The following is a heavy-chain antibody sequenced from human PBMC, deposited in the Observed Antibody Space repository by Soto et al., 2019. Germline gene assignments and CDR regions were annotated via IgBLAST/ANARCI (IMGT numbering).Heavy chain of an antibody. CDR2: ISGSGGST. Sequence: EVQLLESGGGLVQPGGSLRLSCAASGFTFSSYAMSWVRQAPGKGLEWVSAISGSGGSTYYADSVKGRFTISRDNSKNTLYLQMNSLRAEDTAVYYCAKDGNPIPYLTGYYRLGWFDPWGQGTLVTDSS. CDR3: AKDGNPIPYLTGYYRLGWFDP. V-gene: IGHV3-23*01. D-gene: IGHD3-9*01. CDR1: GFTFSSYA. J-gene: IGHJ5*02.